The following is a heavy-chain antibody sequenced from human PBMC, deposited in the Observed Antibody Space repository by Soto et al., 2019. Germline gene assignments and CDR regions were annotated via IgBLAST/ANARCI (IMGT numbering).Heavy chain of an antibody. V-gene: IGHV1-69*01. CDR3: AGRMCYGDYDYDYYYGIDV. J-gene: IGHJ6*02. CDR1: GGTFSSYA. CDR2: IIPIFGTA. Sequence: QVQLVQSGAEVKKPGSSVKVSCKASGGTFSSYAISWVRQAPGQGLEWMGGIIPIFGTANYAQKFQGRVTITAEESTRTAYKELSSLRSVDTAVYYCAGRMCYGDYDYDYYYGIDVWGQETTVHVS. D-gene: IGHD4-17*01.